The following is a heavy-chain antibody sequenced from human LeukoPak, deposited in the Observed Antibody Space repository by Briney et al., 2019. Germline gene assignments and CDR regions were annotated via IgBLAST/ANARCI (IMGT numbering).Heavy chain of an antibody. CDR3: AKNPTAMSTHFHR. J-gene: IGHJ1*01. D-gene: IGHD5-18*01. Sequence: PGGSLSLSCAASGFTFSTFDMSWVRQAPGKGLEWVSGISGSGGSTYYADSVKGRFTISRDNSKNTLYVQMNSLRAEDTAVYYCAKNPTAMSTHFHRWGQGTLVTVSS. V-gene: IGHV3-23*01. CDR1: GFTFSTFD. CDR2: ISGSGGST.